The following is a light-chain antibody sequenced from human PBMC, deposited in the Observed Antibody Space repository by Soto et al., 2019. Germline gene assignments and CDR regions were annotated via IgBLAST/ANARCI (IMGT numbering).Light chain of an antibody. CDR2: AAS. V-gene: IGKV3-20*01. J-gene: IGKJ4*01. CDR3: QQYAASVT. Sequence: EIVLTQSPATLSLSPGERATLSCRASQSVASNYVACYQQHPRQPPILLIYAASTTAAGIADRFSGSGSGTDFTPIISRLAPEDFAVYCRQQYAASVTFGGGTKVDIK. CDR1: QSVASNY.